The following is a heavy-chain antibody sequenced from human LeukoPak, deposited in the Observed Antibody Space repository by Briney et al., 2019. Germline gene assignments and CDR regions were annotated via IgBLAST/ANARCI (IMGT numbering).Heavy chain of an antibody. CDR1: GLTFSSYW. D-gene: IGHD4-17*01. CDR3: ARRNGDRDAFDI. V-gene: IGHV3-7*01. Sequence: GGSLTLSCAVSGLTFSSYWMSWVREAPGKGLEWVANIKQDGSEKYYVASAKGRFTISGDNAKNSLYLQMNSLRAEDTAVYYCARRNGDRDAFDIWGQGTMVSVSS. J-gene: IGHJ3*02. CDR2: IKQDGSEK.